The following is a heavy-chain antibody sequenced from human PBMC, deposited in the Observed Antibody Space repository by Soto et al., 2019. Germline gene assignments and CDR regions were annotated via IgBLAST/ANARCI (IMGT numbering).Heavy chain of an antibody. Sequence: QVQLVQSGAEVKKPGASVKVSCKASGYTFTGYYMHWVRQAPGQGLEWMRWINPNSGGTNYAPKFQGRVTMTRDTSISTTYMELSRLRSDDTAVYYCARADMKAAVYYYYYYGMDVWGQGTTVTVSS. V-gene: IGHV1-2*02. CDR3: ARADMKAAVYYYYYYGMDV. CDR2: INPNSGGT. D-gene: IGHD6-25*01. J-gene: IGHJ6*02. CDR1: GYTFTGYY.